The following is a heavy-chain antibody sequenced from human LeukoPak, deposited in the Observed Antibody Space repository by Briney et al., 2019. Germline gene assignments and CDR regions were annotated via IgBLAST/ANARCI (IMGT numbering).Heavy chain of an antibody. D-gene: IGHD5-18*01. CDR3: ASGVYSSVNDY. J-gene: IGHJ4*02. CDR1: GGSFSGYY. Sequence: SETLSLTCAVYGGSFSGYYWSWIRQPPGKGLEWIGEINHSGSTNYNPSLKSRVTISVDTSKNQFSLKLSSVTAADTAVYYCASGVYSSVNDYWGQGTLVTVSS. V-gene: IGHV4-34*01. CDR2: INHSGST.